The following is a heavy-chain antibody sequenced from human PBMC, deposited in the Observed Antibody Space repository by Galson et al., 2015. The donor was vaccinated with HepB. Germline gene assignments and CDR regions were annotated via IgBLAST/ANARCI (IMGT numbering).Heavy chain of an antibody. Sequence: SLRLSCAASGFTVSSNYMSWVRQAPGKGLEWVSVIYSGGSTYYADSVKGRFTISRDNSKNTLYLQMNSLRAEDTAVYYCARDVPSSIAAAGSYFDYWGQGTLVTVSS. V-gene: IGHV3-66*01. J-gene: IGHJ4*02. CDR2: IYSGGST. D-gene: IGHD6-13*01. CDR1: GFTVSSNY. CDR3: ARDVPSSIAAAGSYFDY.